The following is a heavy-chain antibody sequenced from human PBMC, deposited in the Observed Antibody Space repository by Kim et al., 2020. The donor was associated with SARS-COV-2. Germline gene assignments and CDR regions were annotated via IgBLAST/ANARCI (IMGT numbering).Heavy chain of an antibody. Sequence: HYNPSLKTRVTISVDTSKNQFSLMLSSVTAADTALYYWAGFEYSGDFDYWGQGTLVTVSS. CDR3: AGFEYSGDFDY. D-gene: IGHD6-6*01. J-gene: IGHJ4*02. V-gene: IGHV4-59*01.